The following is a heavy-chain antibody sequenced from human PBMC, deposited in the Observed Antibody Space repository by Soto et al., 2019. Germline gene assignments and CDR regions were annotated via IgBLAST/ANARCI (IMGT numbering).Heavy chain of an antibody. V-gene: IGHV4-59*08. D-gene: IGHD1-26*01. Sequence: SETLSLTCTVSGGSIGSHYWSWIRQSPGKGLEWIGYIYYSGSTNYNPSLQSRVTISLDTSKSHFSLRLRSVAAADTAVYYCARHEWDLAFDIWGQGTMVTVSS. CDR2: IYYSGST. CDR1: GGSIGSHY. CDR3: ARHEWDLAFDI. J-gene: IGHJ3*02.